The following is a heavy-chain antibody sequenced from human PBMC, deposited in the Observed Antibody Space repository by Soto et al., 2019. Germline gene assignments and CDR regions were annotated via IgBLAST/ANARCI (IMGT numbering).Heavy chain of an antibody. Sequence: GGSLRLSWAASAFTFSSYGMHWVRHAPGKRQEWGALISYDGSNKYYADSAKGRFTISRDNSKNTLYLRTKSQRAKDTAVYYCENDRSYSTGWELDYWGQGTMVTVSS. CDR3: ENDRSYSTGWELDY. CDR1: AFTFSSYG. V-gene: IGHV3-30*18. D-gene: IGHD6-19*01. J-gene: IGHJ4*02. CDR2: ISYDGSNK.